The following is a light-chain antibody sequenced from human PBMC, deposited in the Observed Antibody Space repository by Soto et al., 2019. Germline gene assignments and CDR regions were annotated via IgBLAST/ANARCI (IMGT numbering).Light chain of an antibody. J-gene: IGKJ5*01. CDR1: QSLLHSNGYTY. CDR2: LGS. Sequence: ETVMTQSPLSLPFTPGEPASISCRSSQSLLHSNGYTYLDLYLQKQGQSPQLLIYLGSNRASGVPDRFSGSGSGTDFTLKISRVEAEDVGVYSCMQALQTPQSTFGQGTRLEIK. CDR3: MQALQTPQST. V-gene: IGKV2-28*01.